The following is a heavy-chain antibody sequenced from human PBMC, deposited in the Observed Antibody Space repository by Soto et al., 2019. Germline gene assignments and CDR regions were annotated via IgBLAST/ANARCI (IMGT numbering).Heavy chain of an antibody. J-gene: IGHJ4*02. V-gene: IGHV3-33*01. CDR1: GFTFSSYG. D-gene: IGHD3-22*01. CDR3: ARDAGSYYDSSGPIPDY. CDR2: IWYDGSNK. Sequence: GGSLRLSCAASGFTFSSYGMHWVRQAPGKGLEWVAVIWYDGSNKYYADSVKGRFTISRDNSKNTLYLQMNSLRAEDTAVYYCARDAGSYYDSSGPIPDYWGQGTLVTVSS.